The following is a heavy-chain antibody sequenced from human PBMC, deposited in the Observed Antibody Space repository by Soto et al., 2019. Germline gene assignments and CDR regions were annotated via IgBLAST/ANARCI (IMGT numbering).Heavy chain of an antibody. D-gene: IGHD3-3*01. Sequence: SETLCLTCTVSGGTSSGFYCSWIRQPPGKGLEWIGYIYYSGSTNYNPSLKSRVTISVDTSKNQFSLKLSSVTAADTAVYYCARINDFWSGPGSYYYYYMDVWGKGTTVTVSS. CDR3: ARINDFWSGPGSYYYYYMDV. J-gene: IGHJ6*03. CDR2: IYYSGST. CDR1: GGTSSGFY. V-gene: IGHV4-59*01.